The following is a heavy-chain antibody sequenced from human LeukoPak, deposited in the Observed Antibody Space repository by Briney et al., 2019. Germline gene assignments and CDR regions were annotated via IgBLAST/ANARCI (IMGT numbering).Heavy chain of an antibody. Sequence: SVKVSCKASGGTFSSYAISWVRQAPGQGLEWMGRIIPILGIANYAQKFQGRVTITADKSTSTAYMELSSLRSEGTAVYYCAREGDYYDSSGYYFPAPYYFDYWGQGTLVTVSS. CDR3: AREGDYYDSSGYYFPAPYYFDY. CDR2: IIPILGIA. J-gene: IGHJ4*02. D-gene: IGHD3-22*01. CDR1: GGTFSSYA. V-gene: IGHV1-69*04.